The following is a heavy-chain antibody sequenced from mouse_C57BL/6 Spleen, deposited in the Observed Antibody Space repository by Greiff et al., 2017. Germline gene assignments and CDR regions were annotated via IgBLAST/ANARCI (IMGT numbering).Heavy chain of an antibody. CDR3: AREGTYGNYFDY. CDR1: GYTFTSYW. CDR2: IYPGSGST. D-gene: IGHD2-1*01. J-gene: IGHJ2*02. Sequence: QVQLQQPGAELVKPGASVKMSCKASGYTFTSYWITWVKQRPGQGLEWIGDIYPGSGSTNYNEKFKSKATLTVDTSSSTADMQLSSLTSENSAVYYCAREGTYGNYFDYWGQGTSLTGSS. V-gene: IGHV1-55*01.